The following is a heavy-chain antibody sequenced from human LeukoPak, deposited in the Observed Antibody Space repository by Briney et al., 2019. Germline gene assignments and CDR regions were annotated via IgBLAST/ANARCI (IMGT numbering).Heavy chain of an antibody. CDR3: ARGQGHIAATAWFAP. V-gene: IGHV4-30-2*01. CDR2: IYHSGTT. J-gene: IGHJ5*02. Sequence: SETLSLSCGVSGGSVTSDTYSWSWIRQPPGKGLEWIGFIYHSGTTYYNPSLRSRVAISIDKSKDQFSLKVTSVTAADTAVYYCARGQGHIAATAWFAPGAREPWSPSPQ. CDR1: GGSVTSDTYS. D-gene: IGHD6-25*01.